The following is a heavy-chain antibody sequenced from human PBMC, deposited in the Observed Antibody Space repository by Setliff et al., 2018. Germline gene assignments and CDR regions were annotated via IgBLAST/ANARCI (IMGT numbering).Heavy chain of an antibody. CDR3: AKEAGSYYSTDAFDI. D-gene: IGHD1-26*01. Sequence: GASVKVSCKASGYNFTSYGISWVRQAPGQGLEWKGWISAYNGNTNYAQKLQGRVTMTTDTSTSTAYMELRSLRSDDTAVYYCAKEAGSYYSTDAFDICGQGTMFTVS. CDR1: GYNFTSYG. J-gene: IGHJ3*02. CDR2: ISAYNGNT. V-gene: IGHV1-18*01.